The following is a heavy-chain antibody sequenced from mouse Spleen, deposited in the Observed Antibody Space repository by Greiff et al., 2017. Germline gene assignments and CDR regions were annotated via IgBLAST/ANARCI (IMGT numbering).Heavy chain of an antibody. CDR3: ARGSNSWYFDV. V-gene: IGHV1-61*01. Sequence: QVQLQQPGAELVRPGSSVKLSCKASGYTFTSYWMDWVKQRPGQGLEWIGNIYPSDSETHYNQKFKDKATLTVDKSSSTAYMQLSSLTSEDSAVYYCARGSNSWYFDVWGTGTTVTVSS. D-gene: IGHD2-5*01. CDR2: IYPSDSET. J-gene: IGHJ1*03. CDR1: GYTFTSYW.